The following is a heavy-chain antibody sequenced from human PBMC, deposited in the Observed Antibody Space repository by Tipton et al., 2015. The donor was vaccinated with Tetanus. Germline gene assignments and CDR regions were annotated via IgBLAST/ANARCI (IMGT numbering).Heavy chain of an antibody. D-gene: IGHD2-2*01. CDR1: GGSISSSDYS. CDR3: ARDLRRYQQNNWFDP. CDR2: IYYSGNT. Sequence: TLSLTCTVSGGSISSSDYSWAWIRQPPGKGLEWIGYIYYSGNTKYNPSLKSRVTMSVDTSKNQFSLILTSVTPADTAVYYCARDLRRYQQNNWFDPWGQGTLVTVPS. J-gene: IGHJ5*02. V-gene: IGHV4-61*08.